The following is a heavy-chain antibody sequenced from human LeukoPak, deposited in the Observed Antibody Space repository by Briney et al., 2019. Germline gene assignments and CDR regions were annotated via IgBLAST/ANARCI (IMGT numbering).Heavy chain of an antibody. CDR3: ATGLPYYYDSSGSMPPLFDY. CDR1: GYTLTELS. D-gene: IGHD3-22*01. V-gene: IGHV1-24*01. J-gene: IGHJ4*02. Sequence: ASVNVSCQVSGYTLTELSMHWLRQAPGKGLEWMGGFDPEDGETIYEQKFQGRVTMTEDTSIDTAYMELSSLRSEDTAVYYCATGLPYYYDSSGSMPPLFDYWGQGTLVTVSS. CDR2: FDPEDGET.